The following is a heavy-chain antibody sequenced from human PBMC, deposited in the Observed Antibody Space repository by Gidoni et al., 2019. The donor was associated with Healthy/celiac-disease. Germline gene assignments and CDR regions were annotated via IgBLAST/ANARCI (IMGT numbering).Heavy chain of an antibody. CDR3: AKEWELLPPAPGDDAFDI. Sequence: EVQLLESGGSLVQPGGSLRLSCAASGFTFSSYAMSWVRQAPGKGLEWVSAISGSGGSTYYADSVKGRFTISRDNSKNTLYLQMNSLRAEDTAVYYCAKEWELLPPAPGDDAFDIWGQGTMVTVSS. V-gene: IGHV3-23*01. J-gene: IGHJ3*02. D-gene: IGHD1-26*01. CDR1: GFTFSSYA. CDR2: ISGSGGST.